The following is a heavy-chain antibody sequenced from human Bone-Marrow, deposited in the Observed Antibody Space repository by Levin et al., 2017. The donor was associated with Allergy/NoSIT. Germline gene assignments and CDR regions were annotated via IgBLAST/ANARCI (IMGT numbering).Heavy chain of an antibody. D-gene: IGHD1-26*01. CDR3: TKDYGDIVGASDY. Sequence: QPGGSLRLSCAASGFTFSNYAMSWVRQAPGKGLEWVSSISGSGFTTYYADSVKGRFTISRDNSKNTLYLQMNSLRAEDTAVYYCTKDYGDIVGASDYWGQGTLVTVSS. CDR1: GFTFSNYA. CDR2: ISGSGFTT. J-gene: IGHJ4*02. V-gene: IGHV3-23*01.